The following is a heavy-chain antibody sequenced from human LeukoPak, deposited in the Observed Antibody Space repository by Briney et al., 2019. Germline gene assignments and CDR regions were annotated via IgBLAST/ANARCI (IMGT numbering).Heavy chain of an antibody. V-gene: IGHV1-69*13. CDR2: IIPIFGTA. CDR3: ASTRYCSGGSCFAFDI. CDR1: GGTFSSYA. Sequence: ASVKVSCKASGGTFSSYAISWVRQAPGQGLEWMGGIIPIFGTADYAQKFQGRVTITADESTSTAYMELSSLRSEDAAVYYCASTRYCSGGSCFAFDIWGQGTMVTVSS. J-gene: IGHJ3*02. D-gene: IGHD2-15*01.